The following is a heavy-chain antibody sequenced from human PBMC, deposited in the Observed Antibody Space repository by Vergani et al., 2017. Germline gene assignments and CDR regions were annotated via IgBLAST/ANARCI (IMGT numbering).Heavy chain of an antibody. CDR3: ARLYGRDSGGSKYFDY. CDR2: IHPADSDT. CDR1: GYSFTNYW. D-gene: IGHD5-12*01. Sequence: EVQLVQSGAEVKKPGESLKISCQISGYSFTNYWIGWVRQMPGKGLEWMGVIHPADSDTRYSPSFPGQVTISVDKSISTDYLQRSSLGASDSAMYDCARLYGRDSGGSKYFDYWGQGTLVTVSS. V-gene: IGHV5-51*01. J-gene: IGHJ4*02.